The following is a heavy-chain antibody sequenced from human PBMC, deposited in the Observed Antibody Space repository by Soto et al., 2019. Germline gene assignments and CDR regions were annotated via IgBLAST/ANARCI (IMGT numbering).Heavy chain of an antibody. CDR3: AGLGTRFGELSH. CDR1: GYSFTGYY. V-gene: IGHV1-2*04. Sequence: QVQLVQSGAEVKKPGASVKVSCKASGYSFTGYYIHWVRQAPGQGLEWMGRINPDSGGTNYAQKLQGWGTRTRDTSISTAYVEMSRLRSDGTALYCCAGLGTRFGELSHWGQGTLVTVSS. CDR2: INPDSGGT. D-gene: IGHD3-10*01. J-gene: IGHJ4*02.